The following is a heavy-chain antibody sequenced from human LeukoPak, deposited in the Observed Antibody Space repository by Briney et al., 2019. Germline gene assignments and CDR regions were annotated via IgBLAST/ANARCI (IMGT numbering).Heavy chain of an antibody. CDR3: ARDDMIVVGGIDY. Sequence: GGSLRLSCAASGFTFSSYAMSGVRQAPGKGLEWVSVIYSGGSTYYADSVKGRFTISRDNSKNTLYLQMNSLRAEDTAVYYCARDDMIVVGGIDYWGQGTLVTVSS. CDR1: GFTFSSYA. J-gene: IGHJ4*02. V-gene: IGHV3-66*01. CDR2: IYSGGST. D-gene: IGHD3-22*01.